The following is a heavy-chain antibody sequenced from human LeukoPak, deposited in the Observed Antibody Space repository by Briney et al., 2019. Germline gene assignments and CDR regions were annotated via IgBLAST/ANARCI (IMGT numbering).Heavy chain of an antibody. Sequence: SVKGRFTISRDNAKNSLYLQMNSLRAEDTAVYYCARGIVGATTVGYWGQGTLVTVSS. J-gene: IGHJ4*02. D-gene: IGHD1-26*01. CDR3: ARGIVGATTVGY. V-gene: IGHV3-7*04.